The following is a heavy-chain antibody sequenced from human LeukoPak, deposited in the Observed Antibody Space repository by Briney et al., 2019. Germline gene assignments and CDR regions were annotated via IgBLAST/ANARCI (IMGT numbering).Heavy chain of an antibody. Sequence: SGPVLVKPTETLTLTCTVSGFSLSNARMGVSWIRQPPGKALEWLAHIFSNDEKSYSTSLKSRLTISKDTSKSRVVLTMTNMDPVDTATYYCARIETRITMVRGVIRWFDPWGQGTLVTVSS. D-gene: IGHD3-10*01. V-gene: IGHV2-26*01. CDR3: ARIETRITMVRGVIRWFDP. CDR1: GFSLSNARMG. J-gene: IGHJ5*02. CDR2: IFSNDEK.